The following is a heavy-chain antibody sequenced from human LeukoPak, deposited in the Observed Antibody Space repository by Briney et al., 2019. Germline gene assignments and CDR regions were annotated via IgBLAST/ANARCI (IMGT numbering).Heavy chain of an antibody. CDR3: ATMYSYGSGRLDY. CDR1: GGSISSGYHY. D-gene: IGHD3-10*01. Sequence: TSQTLSLTCTVSGGSISSGYHYWTWIRQPPGKGLEWVGYIYYSGSTYYNPSLKSRVTISVDTSKNQFSLKLSSVTAADTAVYYCATMYSYGSGRLDYWGQGTLVTVSS. J-gene: IGHJ4*02. V-gene: IGHV4-30-4*08. CDR2: IYYSGST.